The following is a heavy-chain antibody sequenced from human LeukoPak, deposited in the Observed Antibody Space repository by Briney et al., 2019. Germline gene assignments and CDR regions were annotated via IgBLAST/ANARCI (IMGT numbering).Heavy chain of an antibody. D-gene: IGHD3-22*01. CDR3: ARGLYYYDSSGRTPVDAFDI. CDR1: GGSISSYY. V-gene: IGHV4-4*07. Sequence: SETLSLTCTVPGGSISSYYWSWIRQPAGKGLEWIGRIYTSGSTNYNPSLKSRVTMSVDTSKNQFSLKLSSVTAADTAVYYCARGLYYYDSSGRTPVDAFDIWGQGTMATVSS. J-gene: IGHJ3*02. CDR2: IYTSGST.